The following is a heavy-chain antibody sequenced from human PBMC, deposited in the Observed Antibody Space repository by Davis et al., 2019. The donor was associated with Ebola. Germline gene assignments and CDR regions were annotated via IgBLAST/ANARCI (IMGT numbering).Heavy chain of an antibody. J-gene: IGHJ6*02. Sequence: HTGGSLRLSCAASGFTFSSYWMHWVRQAPGKGLVWVSRINSDGSSTSYADSVKGRFTISRDNAKNTLYLQMNSLRAEDTAVYYCARVAGSSWYYYYGMDVWGQGTTVTVSS. CDR1: GFTFSSYW. CDR2: INSDGSST. V-gene: IGHV3-74*01. CDR3: ARVAGSSWYYYYGMDV. D-gene: IGHD6-13*01.